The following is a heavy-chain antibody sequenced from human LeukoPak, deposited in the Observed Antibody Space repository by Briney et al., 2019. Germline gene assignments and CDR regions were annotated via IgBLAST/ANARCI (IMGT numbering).Heavy chain of an antibody. CDR1: GYTFTNYG. J-gene: IGHJ4*02. D-gene: IGHD2-2*01. CDR2: ISVNNGNT. Sequence: ASVKVSCKASGYTFTNYGVTWVRQAPGQGLEWMGWISVNNGNTNYARKLQGRVSMTTDTSTSTAYMELSSLRSEDTAVYYCATYPGEDIVVVPAASSYYFDYWGQGTLVTVSS. V-gene: IGHV1-18*01. CDR3: ATYPGEDIVVVPAASSYYFDY.